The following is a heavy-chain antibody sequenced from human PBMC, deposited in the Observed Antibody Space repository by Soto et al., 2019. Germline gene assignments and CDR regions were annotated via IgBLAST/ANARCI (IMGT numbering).Heavy chain of an antibody. CDR3: ARAGRRIAARPQEDYFDY. Sequence: GGSLRLSCAASGFTFSSYGMHWVRQAPGKGLEWVAVIWYDGSNKYYADSVKGRFTISRDSSKNTLYLQMNSLRAEDTAVYYCARAGRRIAARPQEDYFDYWGQGTLVTVSS. J-gene: IGHJ4*02. D-gene: IGHD6-6*01. CDR2: IWYDGSNK. CDR1: GFTFSSYG. V-gene: IGHV3-33*01.